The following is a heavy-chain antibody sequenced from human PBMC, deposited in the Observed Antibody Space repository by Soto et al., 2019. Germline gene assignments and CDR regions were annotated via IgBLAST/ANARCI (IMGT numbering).Heavy chain of an antibody. CDR2: ITNSGGDT. D-gene: IGHD1-26*01. CDR1: GFTFSSNA. Sequence: EVQLLESGGDLVQPGGSLRLSCAASGFTFSSNAMSWVRQAPGKGLEWVSVITNSGGDTLYADSVKGRFTIFRDNSKNTLYLQMNSLRAEDTAVYYCAKDPTFRGVYYYYGMDVWGQGTTVTVSS. J-gene: IGHJ6*02. V-gene: IGHV3-23*01. CDR3: AKDPTFRGVYYYYGMDV.